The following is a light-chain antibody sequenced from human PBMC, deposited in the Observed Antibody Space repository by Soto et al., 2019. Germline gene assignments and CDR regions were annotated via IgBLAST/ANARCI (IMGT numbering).Light chain of an antibody. CDR1: SSDVGGYNY. CDR2: EVS. Sequence: QSALTQPASVSGSPGQSITISCTGTSSDVGGYNYVSWYQQHPGKAPKLMIYEVSNRPSGVSNRFSGSKSGNTASLTISGLQAEDEADYFCSSYTSSNTWVFGGGTKLTDL. V-gene: IGLV2-14*01. CDR3: SSYTSSNTWV. J-gene: IGLJ3*02.